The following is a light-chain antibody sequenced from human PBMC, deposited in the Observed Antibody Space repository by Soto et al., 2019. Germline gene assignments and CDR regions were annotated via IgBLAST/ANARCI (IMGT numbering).Light chain of an antibody. J-gene: IGLJ2*01. CDR2: DVS. V-gene: IGLV2-14*01. Sequence: QSVLTQPASVSGSPGQSITISCTGTSSDVGGYNYVSWYQQHPGKAPKLMIYDVSNRPSGVSNRFSGSKSGNTASLTISGLQAGDEADYYCSSYTSTSSVLVGGGTKLTVL. CDR1: SSDVGGYNY. CDR3: SSYTSTSSVL.